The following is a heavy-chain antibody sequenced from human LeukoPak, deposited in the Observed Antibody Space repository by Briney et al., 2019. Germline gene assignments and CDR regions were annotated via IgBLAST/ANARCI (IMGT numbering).Heavy chain of an antibody. J-gene: IGHJ4*02. D-gene: IGHD5-18*01. Sequence: PGRSLRLSCAASGFTFSSYAMHWVRQAPGKGLEWVAVISYDGSNKYYADSVQGRFTISRDNSKNTLYLQMNSLRAEDTAVYYCARGGSYGYLLEIDYWGQGTLVTVSS. CDR2: ISYDGSNK. CDR3: ARGGSYGYLLEIDY. CDR1: GFTFSSYA. V-gene: IGHV3-30*04.